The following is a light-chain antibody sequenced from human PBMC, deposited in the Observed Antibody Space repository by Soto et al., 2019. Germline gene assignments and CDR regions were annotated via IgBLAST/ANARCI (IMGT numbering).Light chain of an antibody. CDR2: GAS. J-gene: IGKJ1*01. CDR3: QQYGSSSWT. V-gene: IGKV3-20*01. CDR1: QSGSSSY. Sequence: EIVLTQSPGTLSLSPGERATLSCRASQSGSSSYLAWYQQKPGQAPRLLIYGASSRATGIPDRFSGGGSETDFTLTISRLEPEDFAVYYCQQYGSSSWTFGQGTKVEIK.